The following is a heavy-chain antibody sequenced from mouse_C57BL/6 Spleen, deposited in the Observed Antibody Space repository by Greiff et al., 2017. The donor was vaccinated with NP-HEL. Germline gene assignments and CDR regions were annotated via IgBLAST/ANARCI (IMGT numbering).Heavy chain of an antibody. D-gene: IGHD2-3*01. Sequence: EVMLVESGGGLVKPGGSLKLSCAASGFTFSDYGMHWVRQAPEKGLEWVSYISSGSSTIYYADTVKGRFTISRDNAKNTLFLQMTSLRSEDTAMYYCARPGYYVFYAMDYWGQGTSVTVSS. CDR1: GFTFSDYG. J-gene: IGHJ4*01. CDR3: ARPGYYVFYAMDY. V-gene: IGHV5-17*01. CDR2: ISSGSSTI.